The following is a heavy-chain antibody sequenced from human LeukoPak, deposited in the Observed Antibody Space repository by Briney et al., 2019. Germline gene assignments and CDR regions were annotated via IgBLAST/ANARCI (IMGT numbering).Heavy chain of an antibody. CDR1: GDSISSTSYY. J-gene: IGHJ4*01. CDR2: IYNSGTT. Sequence: PSETLSLTCTVSGDSISSTSYYWDWIRQPPGKGLEWIGSIYNSGTTYYNPSLKSRVTISVDTSKNQFSLKVSSVTAADTAVYYCASRVYGLGSFNYWGQGTLVTVSS. CDR3: ASRVYGLGSFNY. V-gene: IGHV4-39*01. D-gene: IGHD3-10*01.